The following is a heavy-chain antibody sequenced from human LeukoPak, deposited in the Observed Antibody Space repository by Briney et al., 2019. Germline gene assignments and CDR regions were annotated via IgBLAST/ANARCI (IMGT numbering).Heavy chain of an antibody. CDR3: ARHRPGGSPWPPDYYYYMDV. D-gene: IGHD3-16*01. J-gene: IGHJ6*03. Sequence: GASVKVSCKASGGTFSSYAISWVRHAPGQGLEWMGRIIPIFGTANYAQKFQGRVTITTDESTSTAYMELSSLRSEDTAVYYCARHRPGGSPWPPDYYYYMDVWGKGTTVTVSS. V-gene: IGHV1-69*05. CDR1: GGTFSSYA. CDR2: IIPIFGTA.